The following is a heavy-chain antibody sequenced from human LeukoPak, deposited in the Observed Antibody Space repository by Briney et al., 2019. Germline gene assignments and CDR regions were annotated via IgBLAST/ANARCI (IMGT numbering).Heavy chain of an antibody. J-gene: IGHJ4*02. CDR2: ISSSSSYT. D-gene: IGHD1-26*01. CDR1: GFTFSDYY. CDR3: ARGTPSGSYLDY. Sequence: GGSLRLSCAASGFTFSDYYMSWIRQAQGKGLEWVSYISSSSSYTNYADSVKGRFTISRDNAKNSLYLQMNSLRAEDTAVYYCARGTPSGSYLDYWGQGTLVTVSS. V-gene: IGHV3-11*05.